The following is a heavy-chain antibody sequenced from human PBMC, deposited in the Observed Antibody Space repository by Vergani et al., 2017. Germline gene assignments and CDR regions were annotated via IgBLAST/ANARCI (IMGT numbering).Heavy chain of an antibody. Sequence: QVQLQESGPGLVKPSQTLSLTCTVSGGSISSGDYYWSWIRQPPGKGLEWIGYIYYSGSTYYNPSLKSRVTISVDTSKNQFSLKLSSVTAADTAVYYCARGGSYYYDSSGYPYLNWFDPWGQGTLVTVSS. V-gene: IGHV4-30-4*08. CDR2: IYYSGST. J-gene: IGHJ5*02. D-gene: IGHD3-22*01. CDR3: ARGGSYYYDSSGYPYLNWFDP. CDR1: GGSISSGDYY.